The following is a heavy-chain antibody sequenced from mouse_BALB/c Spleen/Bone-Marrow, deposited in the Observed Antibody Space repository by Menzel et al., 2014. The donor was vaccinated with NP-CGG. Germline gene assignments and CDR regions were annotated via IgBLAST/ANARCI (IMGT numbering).Heavy chain of an antibody. CDR3: ARPKGFALDY. CDR1: GYTFTSYW. Sequence: QVQLQQSGAELARPGTSVKLSCKASGYTFTSYWMQWVKQRPGQGLEWIGYVDPRSGYANYNQKFKDKATLTADKSSSTAFMQLCSLTSEDSAVYYCARPKGFALDYWGQGTALTVSS. J-gene: IGHJ2*01. CDR2: VDPRSGYA. V-gene: IGHV1-4*01.